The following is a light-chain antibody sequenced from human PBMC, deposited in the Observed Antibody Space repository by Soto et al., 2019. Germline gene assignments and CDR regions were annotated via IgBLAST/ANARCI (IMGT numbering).Light chain of an antibody. CDR1: SSDVGGYNY. CDR2: DVS. J-gene: IGLJ1*01. V-gene: IGLV2-14*01. CDR3: SSYTSSSTLGIYV. Sequence: QSALTQPASVSGSPGQSITISCTGTSSDVGGYNYVSWYQQHPGKAHKLMIYDVSNRPSGVSNRFSGSKSGNMASLIISGLQAEDEADYYCSSYTSSSTLGIYVFGTGTKVTVL.